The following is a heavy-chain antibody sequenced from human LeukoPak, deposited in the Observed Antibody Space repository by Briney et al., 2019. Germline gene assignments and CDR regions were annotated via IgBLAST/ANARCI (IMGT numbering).Heavy chain of an antibody. J-gene: IGHJ4*02. CDR1: GFTFSSYS. D-gene: IGHD5-24*01. CDR3: ARDGDRDGYNFLADY. V-gene: IGHV3-21*01. CDR2: ISSSSSYI. Sequence: GGSLRLSCAASGFTFSSYSMNWVRQAPGKGLEWVSSISSSSSYIYYADSVKGRFTISRDNAKNSLYLQMNSLRAEDTAVYYCARDGDRDGYNFLADYWGQGTLVTVSS.